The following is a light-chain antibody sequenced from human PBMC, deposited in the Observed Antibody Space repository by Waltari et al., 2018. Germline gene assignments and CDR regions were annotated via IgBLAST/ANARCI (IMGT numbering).Light chain of an antibody. CDR3: QQSYSIPVT. V-gene: IGKV1-39*01. CDR1: RSISSY. Sequence: DIQMTQSPSSLSASVGDRVTSTCRASRSISSYLNWYQQKPGKAPKVLIYAASSLQSGVPARFSGSGSGTDFTLTISSLQPEDFATYYCQQSYSIPVTFGQGTRLEIK. J-gene: IGKJ5*01. CDR2: AAS.